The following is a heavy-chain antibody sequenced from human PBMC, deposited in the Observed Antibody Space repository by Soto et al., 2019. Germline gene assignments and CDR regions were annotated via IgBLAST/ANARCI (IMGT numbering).Heavy chain of an antibody. D-gene: IGHD6-19*01. CDR3: ACGYSSGWYQTPFDY. CDR1: GGSISSSSYY. V-gene: IGHV4-39*01. CDR2: IYYSGST. J-gene: IGHJ4*02. Sequence: QLQLQESGPGLVKPSETLSLTCTVSGGSISSSSYYWGWIRQPPGKGLEWIGSIYYSGSTYYNPSLKSRVTISVDTSKNQFSLKLSSATAADTAVYYCACGYSSGWYQTPFDYWGQGTLVTVSS.